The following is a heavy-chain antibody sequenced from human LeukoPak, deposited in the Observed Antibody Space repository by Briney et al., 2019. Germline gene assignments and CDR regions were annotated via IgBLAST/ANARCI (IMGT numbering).Heavy chain of an antibody. CDR1: GGSISSSSYY. Sequence: SETLSLTCTVSGGSISSSSYYWGWIRQPPGKGLEWIGSIYYSGNTYYSPSLKSRVTILVDTSKSQISLKLSSVTAADTAVYYCVRHPYCGSTSCYADFWGQGTLVTVSS. CDR3: VRHPYCGSTSCYADF. CDR2: IYYSGNT. J-gene: IGHJ4*02. V-gene: IGHV4-39*01. D-gene: IGHD2-2*01.